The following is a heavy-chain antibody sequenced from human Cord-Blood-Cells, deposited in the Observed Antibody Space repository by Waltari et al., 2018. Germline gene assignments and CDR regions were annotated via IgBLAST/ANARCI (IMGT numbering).Heavy chain of an antibody. CDR2: ISSSSSTI. CDR1: GFTFSSYS. J-gene: IGHJ3*02. V-gene: IGHV3-48*02. CDR3: ARDSGYCSGGSCYYDAFGI. Sequence: EVQLVESGGGLVQPGGSLRLSCAASGFTFSSYSMNWVRQAPGTGPEWVSYISSSSSTIYYADSVKGRFTISRDNAKNSLYLQMNSLRDEDTAVYYCARDSGYCSGGSCYYDAFGIWGQGTMVTVSS. D-gene: IGHD2-15*01.